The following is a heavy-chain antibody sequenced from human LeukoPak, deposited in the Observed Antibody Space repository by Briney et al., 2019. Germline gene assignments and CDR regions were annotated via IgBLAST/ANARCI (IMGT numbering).Heavy chain of an antibody. D-gene: IGHD2-15*01. V-gene: IGHV4-59*10. CDR2: IHTSGST. Sequence: SETLSLTCAVYGGSISSYYWSWIRQPAGKGLEWIGRIHTSGSTNYNPSLKSRVTISVDTSKNQFSLKLSSVTAADTAVYYCASHPADCSGGSCYSDAFDIWGQGTMVTVSS. CDR1: GGSISSYY. J-gene: IGHJ3*02. CDR3: ASHPADCSGGSCYSDAFDI.